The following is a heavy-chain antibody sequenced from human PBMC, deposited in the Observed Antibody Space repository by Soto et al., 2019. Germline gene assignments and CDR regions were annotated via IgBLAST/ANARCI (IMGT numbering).Heavy chain of an antibody. CDR3: ARPRYSFDTSGYYPFDY. D-gene: IGHD3-22*01. V-gene: IGHV4-39*01. Sequence: PSETLSLTCSVSGDFISNTTYYWAWVRQAPGKGLEWVGSIYFSGSGTSHYNPSLKSRVTISVDTSKNQFSLKLTSVTAADTAVYYCARPRYSFDTSGYYPFDYWGQGTLVTVSS. CDR2: IYFSGSGTS. CDR1: GDFISNTTYY. J-gene: IGHJ4*02.